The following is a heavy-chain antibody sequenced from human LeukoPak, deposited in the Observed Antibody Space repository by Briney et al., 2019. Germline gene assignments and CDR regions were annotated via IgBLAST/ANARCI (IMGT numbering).Heavy chain of an antibody. J-gene: IGHJ6*02. Sequence: SETLSLTCAVYGGSFSGYYWSWIRQPPGKGLEWIGEINHSGSTNYNPSLKSRVTISVDTSKNQFSLKLSSVTAADTAVYYCARGKSNYGSYYYYGMDVWGQGTTVTVSS. D-gene: IGHD4-4*01. V-gene: IGHV4-34*01. CDR2: INHSGST. CDR1: GGSFSGYY. CDR3: ARGKSNYGSYYYYGMDV.